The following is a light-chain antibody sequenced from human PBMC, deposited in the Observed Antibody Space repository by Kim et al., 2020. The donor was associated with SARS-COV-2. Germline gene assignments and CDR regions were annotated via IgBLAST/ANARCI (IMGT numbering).Light chain of an antibody. CDR1: GSNVGSYNY. V-gene: IGLV2-14*03. CDR3: SSYTRSSTNYV. J-gene: IGLJ1*01. CDR2: AVS. Sequence: TISCTGTGSNVGSYNYYSCYHQHPGKTPNLLIYAVSNRHSGVSTGFSGCTSGNTASLPISGLQAEDEAYYYCSSYTRSSTNYVFGTGTKVTVL.